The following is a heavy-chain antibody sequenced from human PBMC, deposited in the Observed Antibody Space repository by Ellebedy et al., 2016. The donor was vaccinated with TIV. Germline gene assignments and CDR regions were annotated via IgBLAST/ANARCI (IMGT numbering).Heavy chain of an antibody. V-gene: IGHV1-2*02. CDR3: ARAGHSAGIAVAGKFGY. CDR1: GYSFTGYY. Sequence: ASVKVSCKASGYSFTGYYMHWVRQAPGQGLEWMGWINPNRGGTNYAQKFQGRVTMTRDTSISTAYIELSRLRSDDTAVYYCARAGHSAGIAVAGKFGYWGQGTLVTVSS. CDR2: INPNRGGT. J-gene: IGHJ4*02. D-gene: IGHD6-19*01.